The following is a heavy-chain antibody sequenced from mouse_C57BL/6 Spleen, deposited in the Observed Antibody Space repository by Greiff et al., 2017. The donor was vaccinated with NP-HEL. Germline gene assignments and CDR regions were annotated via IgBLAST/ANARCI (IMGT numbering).Heavy chain of an antibody. CDR2: IYPSDSET. J-gene: IGHJ4*01. Sequence: VQLQQSGAELVRPGSSVKLSCKASGYTFTSYWMDWVKQRPGQGLEWIGNIYPSDSETHYNQKFKDKATLTVDKSSSTAYMQLSSLTSEDSAVYYCARKGYYAMDYWGQGTSVTVSA. CDR3: ARKGYYAMDY. V-gene: IGHV1-61*01. D-gene: IGHD3-3*01. CDR1: GYTFTSYW.